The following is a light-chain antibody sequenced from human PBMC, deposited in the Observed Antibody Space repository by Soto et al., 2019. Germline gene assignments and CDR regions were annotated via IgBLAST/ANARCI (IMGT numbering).Light chain of an antibody. Sequence: EIVMTQSPAALSVSLGERVSLTCRASQAVSSYLAWYQQKPGQAPRLLISDASTRATDIPDRFSGSGSGTDFTLTSSSLQSSDLAVYYCLQYSTWPPLYTFGQGTTLESK. CDR2: DAS. J-gene: IGKJ2*01. V-gene: IGKV3-15*01. CDR3: LQYSTWPPLYT. CDR1: QAVSSY.